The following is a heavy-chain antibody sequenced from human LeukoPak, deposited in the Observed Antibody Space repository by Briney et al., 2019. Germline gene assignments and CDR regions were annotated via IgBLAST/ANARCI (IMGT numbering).Heavy chain of an antibody. Sequence: PSETLSFTCAVYGGSFSGYYWSWIRQPPGKGLEWIGEINHSGSTNYNPSLKSRVTISVDTSKNQFSLKLSSVTAADTAVYYCARGLSSGWRTLYYYGMDVWGQGTTVTVSS. CDR1: GGSFSGYY. CDR3: ARGLSSGWRTLYYYGMDV. J-gene: IGHJ6*02. V-gene: IGHV4-34*01. D-gene: IGHD6-19*01. CDR2: INHSGST.